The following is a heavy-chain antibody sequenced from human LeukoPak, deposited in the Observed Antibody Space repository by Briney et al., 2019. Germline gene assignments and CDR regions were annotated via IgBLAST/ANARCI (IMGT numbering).Heavy chain of an antibody. CDR2: IYYNGNT. CDR1: GGSITNTNYY. J-gene: IGHJ6*03. CDR3: ARTPYYYYYYMDV. D-gene: IGHD2-15*01. Sequence: SETLSLTCTVSGGSITNTNYYWGWIRQPPGKGLEWIGTIYYNGNTYYSPSLKSRVTISVDTSKNQFSLKLSSVTAADTAVYYCARTPYYYYYYMDVWGKGTTVTVSS. V-gene: IGHV4-39*07.